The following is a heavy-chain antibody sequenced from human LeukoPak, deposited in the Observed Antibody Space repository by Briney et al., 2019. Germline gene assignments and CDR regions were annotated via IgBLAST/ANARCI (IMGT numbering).Heavy chain of an antibody. J-gene: IGHJ2*01. Sequence: SETLSLTCTVSGASISIGFYYWSWIRQHPGKGLEWIGYNTYYNPSLKSRVTISLDTSKNQFSLKLNSVTAADTAVYYCARAILTPSGYVWHFDLWGRGTLVTVSS. D-gene: IGHD3-3*01. CDR2: NT. V-gene: IGHV4-31*03. CDR3: ARAILTPSGYVWHFDL. CDR1: GASISIGFYY.